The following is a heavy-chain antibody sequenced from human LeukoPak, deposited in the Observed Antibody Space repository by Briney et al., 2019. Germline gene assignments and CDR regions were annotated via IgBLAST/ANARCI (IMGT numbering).Heavy chain of an antibody. J-gene: IGHJ6*03. V-gene: IGHV1-2*02. Sequence: ASVKVSCKASEYSFTGHYMHWVRQAPGQGPEWMGWINPNSGGTNYAQKFQGRVTMTRDTSISTAYMELSRLRSDDTAVYYCARSGPYSSSWSAQPYYYYYMDVWGKGTTVTVSS. D-gene: IGHD6-13*01. CDR2: INPNSGGT. CDR3: ARSGPYSSSWSAQPYYYYYMDV. CDR1: EYSFTGHY.